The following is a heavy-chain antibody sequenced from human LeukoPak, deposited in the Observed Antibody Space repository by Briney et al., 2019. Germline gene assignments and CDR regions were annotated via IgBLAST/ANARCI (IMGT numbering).Heavy chain of an antibody. Sequence: TSETLSLTCTVSGGSISSGGYYWSWIRQPPGKGLEWIGYIYHSGSTYYNPSLESRVAISVDTFKNQFSLKLSSVIAADTAVYYCARGSFHWLLDWGQGTLVTVSS. CDR3: ARGSFHWLLD. CDR2: IYHSGST. CDR1: GGSISSGGYY. V-gene: IGHV4-30-2*01. J-gene: IGHJ4*02. D-gene: IGHD3-9*01.